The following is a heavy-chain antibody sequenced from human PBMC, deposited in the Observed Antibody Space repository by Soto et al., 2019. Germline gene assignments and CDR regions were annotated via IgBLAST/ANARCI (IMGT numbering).Heavy chain of an antibody. D-gene: IGHD3-10*01. Sequence: ASVKVSCKASGYTFTGYYMHWVRQAPGQGLEWMGWINPNSGGTNYAQKFQGRVTMTRDTSISTAYMELSRLRSDDTAVYYCARGGWFGALSSQTTYYYYGMDVWGQGTRVTVSS. V-gene: IGHV1-2*02. CDR2: INPNSGGT. CDR1: GYTFTGYY. CDR3: ARGGWFGALSSQTTYYYYGMDV. J-gene: IGHJ6*02.